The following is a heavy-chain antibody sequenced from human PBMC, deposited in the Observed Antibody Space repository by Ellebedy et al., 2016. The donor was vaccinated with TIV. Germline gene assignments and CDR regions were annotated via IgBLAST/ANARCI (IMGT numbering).Heavy chain of an antibody. J-gene: IGHJ4*02. CDR3: ARDYGGGWSYRDF. V-gene: IGHV3-33*01. CDR1: GFSPSSYA. Sequence: PGGSLRLSCAASGFSPSSYAMYWVRHAPGKGLEWATVIWYDGGNKYYADSVKGRFTISRDNSNNTLFLQMNSLRVDDTAVYYCARDYGGGWSYRDFWGQGILVTVSS. CDR2: IWYDGGNK. D-gene: IGHD6-19*01.